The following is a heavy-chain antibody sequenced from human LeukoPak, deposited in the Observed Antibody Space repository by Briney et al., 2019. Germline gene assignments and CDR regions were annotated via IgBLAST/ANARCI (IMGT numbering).Heavy chain of an antibody. V-gene: IGHV3-23*01. CDR2: ISHNGDRI. J-gene: IGHJ5*02. CDR1: GYTFGNYA. CDR3: TKDSVAAAGTAWFDP. Sequence: GGSLRLSCAASGYTFGNYAMTWVCQAPGKRLEWVSGISHNGDRIYYADSVKGRFTISRDNSKNTLYLQMNSLRPEDTALYYCTKDSVAAAGTAWFDPWGQGTLVTVSS. D-gene: IGHD6-13*01.